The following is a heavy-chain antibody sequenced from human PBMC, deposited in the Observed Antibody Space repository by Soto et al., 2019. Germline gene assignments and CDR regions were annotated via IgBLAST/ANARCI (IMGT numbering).Heavy chain of an antibody. J-gene: IGHJ4*02. CDR3: AKGGAPGDYVWSFDY. CDR1: GFTFSSYA. V-gene: IGHV3-23*01. D-gene: IGHD4-17*01. Sequence: EVQLLESGGGLVQPGGSLRLSCAASGFTFSSYAMSWVRQAPGKGLEWVSAISGSGGSTYYADSVKGRFTISRDNSKNTRYRQMNRLRAEDTAVYYCAKGGAPGDYVWSFDYWGQGTLVTVSS. CDR2: ISGSGGST.